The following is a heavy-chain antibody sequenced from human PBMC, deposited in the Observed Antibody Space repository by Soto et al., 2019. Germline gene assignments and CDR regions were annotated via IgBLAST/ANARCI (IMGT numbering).Heavy chain of an antibody. V-gene: IGHV1-3*01. J-gene: IGHJ4*01. CDR2: INAGNGKT. CDR1: GYTFTSYA. CDR3: ARDPGYSYGYN. Sequence: QVQLVQSGAEVKKPGASVKVSCKASGYTFTSYAMQWVRQAPGQRLEWMGWINAGNGKTKYSQKFQGRVTITRDTAASTAYMALSSLTSEDTAVYYYARDPGYSYGYNWGHGTLVTVSS. D-gene: IGHD5-18*01.